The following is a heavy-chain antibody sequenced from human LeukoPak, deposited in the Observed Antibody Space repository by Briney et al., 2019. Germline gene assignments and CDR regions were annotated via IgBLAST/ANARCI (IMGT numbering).Heavy chain of an antibody. V-gene: IGHV3-48*02. CDR2: VSWGSSTI. Sequence: PGGSLRLSCAASGXTFSSYNVNWVRQAPGKGLEWISYVSWGSSTIYYADSVKGRFTISRDNAKNSLYLQMNRLRDDDTAVYYCARESGDYWFDPWGQGTLVTVSS. J-gene: IGHJ5*02. CDR3: ARESGDYWFDP. CDR1: GXTFSSYN. D-gene: IGHD4-17*01.